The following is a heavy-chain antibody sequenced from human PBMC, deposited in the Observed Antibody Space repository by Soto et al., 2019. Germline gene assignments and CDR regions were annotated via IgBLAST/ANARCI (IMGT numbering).Heavy chain of an antibody. D-gene: IGHD3-3*02. J-gene: IGHJ6*02. Sequence: QVQLEQSGAEVKKPGSSVKVSCKASGGTFSNSAISWVRQAPGQGLEWMGGIMPIFLTPDYAQKFQGRVTVTADESTSTAYMELSGLKSDDTAVYYCERDKDRPQLGGNYYYILDVWGQGTTVTVSS. CDR1: GGTFSNSA. CDR2: IMPIFLTP. CDR3: ERDKDRPQLGGNYYYILDV. V-gene: IGHV1-69*12.